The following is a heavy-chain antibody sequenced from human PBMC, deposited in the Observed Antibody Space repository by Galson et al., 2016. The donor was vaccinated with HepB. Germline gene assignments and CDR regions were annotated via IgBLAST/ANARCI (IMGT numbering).Heavy chain of an antibody. CDR1: GGSFNAYY. Sequence: SETLSLTCGVYGGSFNAYYWSWIRQPPGKGLEWIGEINYTGSTKYNPSPKTQVAISVDMSKTQFSLKLTSLTAADTAMYFCAKVVVAATNWFDPWGQGTLVTVSS. J-gene: IGHJ5*02. V-gene: IGHV4-34*01. CDR3: AKVVVAATNWFDP. CDR2: INYTGST. D-gene: IGHD2-15*01.